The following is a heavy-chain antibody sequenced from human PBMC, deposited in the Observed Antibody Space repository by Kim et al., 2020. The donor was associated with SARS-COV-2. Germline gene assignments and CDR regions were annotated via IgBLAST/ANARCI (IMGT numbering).Heavy chain of an antibody. V-gene: IGHV1-8*01. J-gene: IGHJ3*02. CDR2: MNPNSGNT. Sequence: ASVKVSCKASGYTFTSYDINWVRQATGQGLEWMGWMNPNSGNTGYAQKFQGRVTMTRNTSISTAYMELSSLRSEDTAVYYCARDGYYDSSGWDDAFDIWGKGTMVTVSS. CDR3: ARDGYYDSSGWDDAFDI. CDR1: GYTFTSYD. D-gene: IGHD3-22*01.